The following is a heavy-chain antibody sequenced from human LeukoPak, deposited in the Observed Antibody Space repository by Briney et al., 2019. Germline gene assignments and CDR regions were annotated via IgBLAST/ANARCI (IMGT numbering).Heavy chain of an antibody. Sequence: PGGSLRLSCAASGFIFIGYGMHWVRQAPGKGPEWVAFIRPDGHNKYYADSVKGRLMISRDNSKNTVDLQMNSLRGDDTAMYYCAKEGAASWDVDVWGKGTTVTVSS. CDR1: GFIFIGYG. CDR3: AKEGAASWDVDV. J-gene: IGHJ6*04. D-gene: IGHD3-3*02. V-gene: IGHV3-30*02. CDR2: IRPDGHNK.